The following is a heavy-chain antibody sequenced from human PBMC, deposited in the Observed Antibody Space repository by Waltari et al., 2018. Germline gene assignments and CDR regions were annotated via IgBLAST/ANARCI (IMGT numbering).Heavy chain of an antibody. CDR3: ARGGDYTFRY. V-gene: IGHV4-34*01. D-gene: IGHD4-4*01. J-gene: IGHJ4*02. CDR2: INHSGST. Sequence: QVQLQQWGAGLLKPSETLSLTFACYGGSFSGYYWSWIRQPPGKGLGWIGEINHSGSTNYNPSLKSRVTISVDTSKNQFSLKLSSVTAADTAVYYCARGGDYTFRYWGQGTLVTVSS. CDR1: GGSFSGYY.